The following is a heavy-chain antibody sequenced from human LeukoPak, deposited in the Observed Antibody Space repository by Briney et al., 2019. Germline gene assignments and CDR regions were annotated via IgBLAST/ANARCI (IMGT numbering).Heavy chain of an antibody. J-gene: IGHJ4*02. V-gene: IGHV4-61*01. CDR3: ASYCSSTSCYADFDY. Sequence: SETLSLTCTVSGGSVSSGSYYWSWIRQPPGEGLEWIGYIYYSGSTNYNPSLKSRVTISVDTSKNQFSLKLSSVTAADTAVYYCASYCSSTSCYADFDYWGQGTLVTVSS. CDR1: GGSVSSGSYY. D-gene: IGHD2-2*01. CDR2: IYYSGST.